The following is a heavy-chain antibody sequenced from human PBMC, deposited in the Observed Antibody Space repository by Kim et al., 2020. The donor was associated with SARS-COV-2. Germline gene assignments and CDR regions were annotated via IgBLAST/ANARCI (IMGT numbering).Heavy chain of an antibody. CDR1: GDSISNVNYY. V-gene: IGHV4-39*02. D-gene: IGHD2-15*01. CDR3: ATTPFTLVGFYLDY. CDR2: MYYTGDT. J-gene: IGHJ4*02. Sequence: SETLSLTCTVSGDSISNVNYYWGWIRQTPGKGLEWIASMYYTGDTSYNPSLKSRVTISVDTAKNHFSLRLNSVTAADTAVYYCATTPFTLVGFYLDYWGQGFLVTVSS.